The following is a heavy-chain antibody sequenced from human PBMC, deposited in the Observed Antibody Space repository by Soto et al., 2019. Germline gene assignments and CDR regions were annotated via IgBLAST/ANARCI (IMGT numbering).Heavy chain of an antibody. D-gene: IGHD3-22*01. V-gene: IGHV4-31*03. Sequence: QVQLQESGPRLVKPSQTLSLTCTVSGGSIYSGGYYWSWVRQHPGKGLERIGYIYYSGNTYYNPSLNSRVTIAVDTSKNQFSRTRRSVTAADTAVYYCVRDPLGGYYCSSGYYAYW. CDR2: IYYSGNT. CDR3: VRDPLGGYYCSSGYYAYW. CDR1: GGSIYSGGYY. J-gene: IGHJ2*01.